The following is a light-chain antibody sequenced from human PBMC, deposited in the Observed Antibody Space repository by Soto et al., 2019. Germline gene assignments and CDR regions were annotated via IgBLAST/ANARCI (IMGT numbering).Light chain of an antibody. CDR3: SSYTSSSPYV. CDR2: EVS. CDR1: SSDVGGYNY. J-gene: IGLJ1*01. V-gene: IGLV2-14*01. Sequence: SVLTQPASVSGSPGQSITISCTGTSSDVGGYNYVSWYQQHPGKAPKLMIYEVSNRPSGVSNRFSGSKSGNTASLTISGLQAEDEADYYCSSYTSSSPYVFATGTKVTV.